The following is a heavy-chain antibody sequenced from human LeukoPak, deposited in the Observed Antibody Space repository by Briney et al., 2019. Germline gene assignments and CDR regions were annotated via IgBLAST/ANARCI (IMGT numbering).Heavy chain of an antibody. Sequence: AASVKVSCKASGGTFSSYAISWVRQAPGQGLEWMGRIIPILGIANYAQKFQGRVTITADKSTSTAYMELRSLRSEDTAVYYCARDRDYGDPFDYWGQGTLVTVSS. V-gene: IGHV1-69*04. CDR2: IIPILGIA. CDR1: GGTFSSYA. CDR3: ARDRDYGDPFDY. D-gene: IGHD4-17*01. J-gene: IGHJ4*02.